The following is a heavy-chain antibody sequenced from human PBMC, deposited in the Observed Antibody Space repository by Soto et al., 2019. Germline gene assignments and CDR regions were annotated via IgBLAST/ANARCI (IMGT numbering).Heavy chain of an antibody. CDR3: VHDFFGMNH. J-gene: IGHJ5*02. V-gene: IGHV3-72*01. CDR2: SRNKANSYST. D-gene: IGHD3-3*01. CDR1: GFTFSDHY. Sequence: HPGGSLRLSCAASGFTFSDHYMDWVRQAPGKGLEWVGRSRNKANSYSTEYAASVKGRFSISRDDSKNSLYLQMNSLKTEDTAVYYRVHDFFGMNHWGQGTLVTVSS.